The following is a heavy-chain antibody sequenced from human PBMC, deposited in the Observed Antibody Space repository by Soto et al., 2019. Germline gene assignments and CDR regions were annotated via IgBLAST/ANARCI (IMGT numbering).Heavy chain of an antibody. J-gene: IGHJ4*02. D-gene: IGHD2-21*01. Sequence: ASVKVSCKASGGTFSSYAISWVRQAPGQGLEWMGGIIPIFGTANYAQKFQGRVTITADESTSTAYMELSSLRSEDTAVYYCARGSVAPRGFVDGFDYWGQGTLVTVSS. V-gene: IGHV1-69*13. CDR3: ARGSVAPRGFVDGFDY. CDR2: IIPIFGTA. CDR1: GGTFSSYA.